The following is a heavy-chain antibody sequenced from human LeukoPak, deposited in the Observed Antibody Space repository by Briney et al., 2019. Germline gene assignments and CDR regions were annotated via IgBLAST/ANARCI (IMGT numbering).Heavy chain of an antibody. CDR1: GFTFNSYA. D-gene: IGHD2-2*01. J-gene: IGHJ6*03. CDR2: ISGNGGST. Sequence: GGSLRLSCAASGFTFNSYAVTWVRQAPGKGLEWVSSISGNGGSTYYTDSVKGRFTTSRDNSKNTLYLQMNSLRAEDTAAYYCAKDLRVIVVTYYMDVWGKGTTVTVSS. V-gene: IGHV3-23*01. CDR3: AKDLRVIVVTYYMDV.